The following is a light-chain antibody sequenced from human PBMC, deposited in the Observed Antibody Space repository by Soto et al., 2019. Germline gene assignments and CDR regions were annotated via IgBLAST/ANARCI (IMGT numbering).Light chain of an antibody. Sequence: QSVLTQAPSASGTPGQRVTISCSGSSSNIGVNYVYRYQQVPGTAPKLLVFDDNQRPSGVPDRFSDSKSGTSAFLAISGLRSEDEADYYCAAWDNSLSGRVFGGGTQLTVL. CDR3: AAWDNSLSGRV. J-gene: IGLJ3*02. CDR1: SSNIGVNY. V-gene: IGLV1-47*02. CDR2: DDN.